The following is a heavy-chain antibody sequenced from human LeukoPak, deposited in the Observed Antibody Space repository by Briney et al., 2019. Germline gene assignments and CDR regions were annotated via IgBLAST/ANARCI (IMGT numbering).Heavy chain of an antibody. D-gene: IGHD7-27*01. CDR3: ASEILGYDAFDI. CDR1: GFIFSDHY. CDR2: SKNKGQSFLT. Sequence: PGGSLRLSCAASGFIFSDHYMDWVRQAPGKGLEWVARSKNKGQSFLTEYAASVKGRFIISRDDSKNSLFLQMNSLKTEDTAVYYCASEILGYDAFDIWGQGTMVTVSS. J-gene: IGHJ3*02. V-gene: IGHV3-72*01.